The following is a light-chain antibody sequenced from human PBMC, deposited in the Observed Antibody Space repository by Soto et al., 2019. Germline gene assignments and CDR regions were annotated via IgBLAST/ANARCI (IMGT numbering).Light chain of an antibody. CDR3: NSYAGSNNVV. CDR2: EVS. CDR1: SSDVGGYNY. V-gene: IGLV2-8*01. Sequence: QSALTQPASVSGSPGQSITISCTGTSSDVGGYNYVSWRQQHPGKAPKLMIYEVSKRPSGVPDRFSGSKSGNTSSLTVSGLQDEDEADYYCNSYAGSNNVVFGGETKLTVL. J-gene: IGLJ3*02.